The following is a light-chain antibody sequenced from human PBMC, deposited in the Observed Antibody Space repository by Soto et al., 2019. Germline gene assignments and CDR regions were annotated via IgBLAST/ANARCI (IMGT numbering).Light chain of an antibody. CDR3: QHRSNWPRT. V-gene: IGKV3-11*01. CDR1: QSVSSY. J-gene: IGKJ1*01. CDR2: DSS. Sequence: EIVLTQSPATLSLSTGESATLSYMASQSVSSYLAWYQQKPGQAPRLLIYDSSNRATGIPARFSGSGSGTDFTLTISSLEPEDFAVYYCQHRSNWPRTFGQGTKVDIK.